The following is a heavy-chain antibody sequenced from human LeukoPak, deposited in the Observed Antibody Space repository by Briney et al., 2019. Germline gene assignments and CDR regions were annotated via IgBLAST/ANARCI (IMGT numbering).Heavy chain of an antibody. CDR1: GYSFTSYW. V-gene: IGHV5-10-1*01. D-gene: IGHD4-23*01. Sequence: GESLRISCKGSGYSFTSYWISWVRQMPGKGLEWMGRIVPSDSYTNYSPSFQGHVTISADKSISTAYLQWSSLKASDTAMYYCARPSHDYGGNSKAFDIWGQGTMVTVSS. CDR2: IVPSDSYT. J-gene: IGHJ3*02. CDR3: ARPSHDYGGNSKAFDI.